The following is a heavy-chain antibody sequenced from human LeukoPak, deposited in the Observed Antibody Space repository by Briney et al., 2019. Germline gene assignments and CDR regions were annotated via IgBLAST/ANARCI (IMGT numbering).Heavy chain of an antibody. D-gene: IGHD5-12*01. Sequence: GASVKVSCKASGYTFTSYDINWVRQATGQGLEWMGWMNPSSGNTGYAQKFQGRVTMISNTSTSTAYMELSSLTSEDTAVYYCARVGEYNGNDYCAFDSWGQGTMVTVSS. CDR2: MNPSSGNT. J-gene: IGHJ3*02. CDR3: ARVGEYNGNDYCAFDS. CDR1: GYTFTSYD. V-gene: IGHV1-8*01.